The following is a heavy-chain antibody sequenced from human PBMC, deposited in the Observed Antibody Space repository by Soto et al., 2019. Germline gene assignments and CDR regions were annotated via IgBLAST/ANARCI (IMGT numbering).Heavy chain of an antibody. CDR2: IYWDADK. Sequence: QITLKESGPTLVKHTQTLTLTCTFSGFSLSTSGVGVDWIRQHPGKALEWLALIYWDADKRYSPSLKSRLTITKDTSKHPGVLTMTNMDPVDTATYYCAHRTGTMVRGVTPFDYWGQGTLVTFSS. CDR1: GFSLSTSGVG. V-gene: IGHV2-5*02. J-gene: IGHJ4*02. D-gene: IGHD3-10*01. CDR3: AHRTGTMVRGVTPFDY.